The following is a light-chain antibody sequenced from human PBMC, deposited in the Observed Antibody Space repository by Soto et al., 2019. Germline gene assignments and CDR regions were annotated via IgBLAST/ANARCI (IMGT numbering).Light chain of an antibody. CDR1: QSVSSY. Sequence: EIMLTHSPATLSLSPLERATLXSTASQSVSSYLAWYQQKPGQAPRLLIYDASNRATGIPARFSGSGSGTDFTLTISSLEPEDFAVYYCQQRSNWPPITFGQGTRLEIK. V-gene: IGKV3-11*01. J-gene: IGKJ5*01. CDR3: QQRSNWPPIT. CDR2: DAS.